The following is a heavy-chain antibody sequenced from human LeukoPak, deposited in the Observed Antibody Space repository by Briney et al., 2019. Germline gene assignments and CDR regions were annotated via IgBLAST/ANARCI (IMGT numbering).Heavy chain of an antibody. CDR3: AKVSRAITGTNYYGMDV. Sequence: GGSLRLSCAASGFTFSSYALSWVRQAPGKGLEWVSAISGRGGSTYYADSVKGRFTISRDNSKNTLYLQMNSLRAEDTAVYYCAKVSRAITGTNYYGMDVWGQGTTVTVSS. V-gene: IGHV3-23*01. CDR2: ISGRGGST. D-gene: IGHD1-20*01. J-gene: IGHJ6*02. CDR1: GFTFSSYA.